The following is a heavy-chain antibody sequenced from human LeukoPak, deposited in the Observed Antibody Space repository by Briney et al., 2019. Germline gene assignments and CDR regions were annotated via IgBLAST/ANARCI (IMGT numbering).Heavy chain of an antibody. Sequence: SETLSLTCAVYGGSFSGYYWSWIRQPPGKGLEWIGEINHSGSTNYNPSLKSRVTISVDTSKNQFSLKLSSVTAADTAVYYCARADWSGYYTYYFDYWGQGTLVTVSS. V-gene: IGHV4-34*01. CDR2: INHSGST. J-gene: IGHJ4*02. CDR1: GGSFSGYY. D-gene: IGHD3-3*01. CDR3: ARADWSGYYTYYFDY.